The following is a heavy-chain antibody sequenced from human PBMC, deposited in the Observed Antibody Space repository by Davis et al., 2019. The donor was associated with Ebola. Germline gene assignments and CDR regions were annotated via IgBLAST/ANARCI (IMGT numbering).Heavy chain of an antibody. D-gene: IGHD1-26*01. CDR3: HTGWMGAGRVDF. Sequence: PGGSLRLSCAASGFTFTNAWMTWVRQAPGKGLEWVGHIKGKIDDETTDYGAPVKGRFTISRDDSKNLLFLQMNSLKTEDTALYYCHTGWMGAGRVDFWGQGTLVTVSS. CDR2: IKGKIDDETT. V-gene: IGHV3-15*01. CDR1: GFTFTNAW. J-gene: IGHJ4*02.